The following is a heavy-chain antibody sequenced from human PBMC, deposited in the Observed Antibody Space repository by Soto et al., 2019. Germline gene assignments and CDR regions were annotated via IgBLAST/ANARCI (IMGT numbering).Heavy chain of an antibody. V-gene: IGHV3-33*01. J-gene: IGHJ4*02. CDR3: ARDWELTVTTGRVDY. Sequence: QVQLVESGGGVVQPGRSLRLSCAASGFTFSSYGMHWVRQAPGKGLEWVAVIWYDGSNKYYADSVKGRFTISRDNSKNTLYLQMNSLRAEDTAVYYCARDWELTVTTGRVDYWGQGTLVTVSS. CDR2: IWYDGSNK. CDR1: GFTFSSYG. D-gene: IGHD4-17*01.